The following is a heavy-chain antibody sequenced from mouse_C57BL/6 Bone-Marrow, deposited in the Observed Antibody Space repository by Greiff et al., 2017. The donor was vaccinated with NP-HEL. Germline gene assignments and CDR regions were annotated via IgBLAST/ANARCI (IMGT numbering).Heavy chain of an antibody. CDR3: ARGYGHDGGDWFAY. D-gene: IGHD2-2*01. V-gene: IGHV1-63*01. Sequence: QVQLKESGAELVRPGTSVKMSCKASGYTFTNYWIGWAKQRPGHGLEWIGDIYPGGGYTNYNEKFKGKATLTADKSSSTAYMQFSSLTSEDSAIYYCARGYGHDGGDWFAYWGQGTLVTVSA. CDR1: GYTFTNYW. J-gene: IGHJ3*01. CDR2: IYPGGGYT.